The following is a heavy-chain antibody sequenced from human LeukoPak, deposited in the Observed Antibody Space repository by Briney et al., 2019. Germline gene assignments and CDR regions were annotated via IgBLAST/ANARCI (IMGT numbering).Heavy chain of an antibody. CDR3: AKDKFGTTSYFDY. Sequence: PGGSLRLSCAASGFTFDDYAMHWVRQTPGKGLEWVSGISWNSGSIGYADSVKGQFTISRDNAKNSLYLQMNSLRAEDTALYYCAKDKFGTTSYFDYWGQGTLVTVSS. CDR1: GFTFDDYA. V-gene: IGHV3-9*01. D-gene: IGHD1-1*01. J-gene: IGHJ4*02. CDR2: ISWNSGSI.